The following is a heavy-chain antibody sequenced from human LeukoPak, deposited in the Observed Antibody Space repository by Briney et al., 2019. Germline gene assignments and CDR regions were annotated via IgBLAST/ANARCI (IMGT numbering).Heavy chain of an antibody. Sequence: GASVKVSCKASGGTSSSYAISWVRQAPGQGLEWMGRIIPILGIANYAQKFQGRVTITADKSTSTAYMELSSLRSEDTAVYYCATTTPYYYGSGSYYKNYYYGMDVWGQGTTVTVSS. CDR3: ATTTPYYYGSGSYYKNYYYGMDV. J-gene: IGHJ6*02. CDR1: GGTSSSYA. V-gene: IGHV1-69*04. D-gene: IGHD3-10*01. CDR2: IIPILGIA.